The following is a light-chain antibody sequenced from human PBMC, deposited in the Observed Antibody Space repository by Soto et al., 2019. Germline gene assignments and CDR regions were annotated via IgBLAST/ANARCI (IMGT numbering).Light chain of an antibody. V-gene: IGKV3-20*01. CDR1: QDVSRY. J-gene: IGKJ5*01. Sequence: EIVLTPSPATLSLSPVERATLSCRASQDVSRYLAWYQQKPGQSPRLLIYDASSRATGTPDRFSGSGSGTDFPLTINRLEPEDFAVYYCQQYGSSPPFDQGTRLEIK. CDR2: DAS. CDR3: QQYGSSPP.